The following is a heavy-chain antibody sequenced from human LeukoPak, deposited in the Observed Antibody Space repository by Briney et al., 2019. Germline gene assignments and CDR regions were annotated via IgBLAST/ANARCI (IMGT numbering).Heavy chain of an antibody. D-gene: IGHD3-16*02. Sequence: GGSLRLSCAASGFSFSDYSLSWVRQAPGKGLEWVSFISSRGTHMYYLDSVKGRFTISRDNAKASLDLQLSNLRSEDTAVYYCTREGVYSPDPTSYHRLPFDIWGKGTVVIVSS. CDR2: ISSRGTHM. J-gene: IGHJ3*02. CDR3: TREGVYSPDPTSYHRLPFDI. CDR1: GFSFSDYS. V-gene: IGHV3-21*04.